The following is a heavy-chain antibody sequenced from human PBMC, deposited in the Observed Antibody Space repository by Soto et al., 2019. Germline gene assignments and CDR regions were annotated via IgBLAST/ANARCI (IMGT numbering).Heavy chain of an antibody. D-gene: IGHD2-21*02. V-gene: IGHV2-5*02. CDR2: IYWDDDK. Sequence: SGPTLVNPTQTLTLTCTFSGFSLSTGGVGVGWIRQPPGKALEWLALIYWDDDKRYSPSLRSRLTITKDTSKNQVVITMTNMDPVDTATYYCTHSRCGGDCLQSYSSHYYYGMDVWGQGTTVTVSS. J-gene: IGHJ6*02. CDR3: THSRCGGDCLQSYSSHYYYGMDV. CDR1: GFSLSTGGVG.